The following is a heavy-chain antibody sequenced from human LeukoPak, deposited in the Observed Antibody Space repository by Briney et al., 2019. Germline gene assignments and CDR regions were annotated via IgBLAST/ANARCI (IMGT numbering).Heavy chain of an antibody. J-gene: IGHJ6*02. CDR1: GYTFTSYD. CDR3: ARVFWSGYYPIYYYYGMDV. Sequence: ASVTVSCKASGYTFTSYDINWVRQATGQGLEWMGWMNPNSGNTGYAQKFQGRVTMTRNTSISTAYMELSSLRSEDTAVYYCARVFWSGYYPIYYYYGMDVWGQGTTVTVSS. V-gene: IGHV1-8*01. D-gene: IGHD3-3*01. CDR2: MNPNSGNT.